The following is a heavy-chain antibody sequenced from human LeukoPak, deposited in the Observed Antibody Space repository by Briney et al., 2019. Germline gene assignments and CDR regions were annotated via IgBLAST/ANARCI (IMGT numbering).Heavy chain of an antibody. CDR3: ARGPLRLDY. Sequence: SETLSLTCAVYGGSFSGYYWSWIRQPPGKGLEWSGEINHSGSTNYNPSLKSRVTISVDTSKNQFSLKLSSVTAADTAVYYCARGPLRLDYWGQGTLVTVSS. CDR1: GGSFSGYY. J-gene: IGHJ4*02. CDR2: INHSGST. V-gene: IGHV4-34*01.